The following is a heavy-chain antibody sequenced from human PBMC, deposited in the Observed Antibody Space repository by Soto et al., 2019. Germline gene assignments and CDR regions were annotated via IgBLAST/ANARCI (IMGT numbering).Heavy chain of an antibody. Sequence: QVQLVQSGAEVKKPGASVKVSCKASGNTFTSYDINWVRQATGQGLEYLGWMNPNSGNTAYVQKFQGRVTMTWDTSTTTAYMELSSRRCEDTAVYFCARGVKYGAYSGWVDPWGQGTLVTVSS. CDR3: ARGVKYGAYSGWVDP. J-gene: IGHJ5*02. CDR1: GNTFTSYD. D-gene: IGHD4-17*01. V-gene: IGHV1-8*01. CDR2: MNPNSGNT.